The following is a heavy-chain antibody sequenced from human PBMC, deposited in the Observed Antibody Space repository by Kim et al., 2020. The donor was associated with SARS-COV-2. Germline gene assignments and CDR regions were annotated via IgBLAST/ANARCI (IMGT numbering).Heavy chain of an antibody. D-gene: IGHD2-2*01. J-gene: IGHJ4*02. CDR1: GFTFSSYS. V-gene: IGHV3-21*04. Sequence: GGSLRLSCAASGFTFSSYSMNWVRQAPGKGLEWISSISSSSSYIYYADAVKGRFTISRDNARASLYLQMHSLRAEDTAVDDCARVLTSGWSYFDYWGQGT. CDR2: ISSSSSYI. CDR3: ARVLTSGWSYFDY.